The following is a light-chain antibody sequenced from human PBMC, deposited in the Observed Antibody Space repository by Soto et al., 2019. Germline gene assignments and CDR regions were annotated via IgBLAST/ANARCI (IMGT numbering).Light chain of an antibody. CDR1: SSDVGGYNY. CDR2: EVS. Sequence: QSVLTQPASVSGSPGQSITISCTGTSSDVGGYNYVSWYQQHPGKAPKLMIYEVSNRPSGVSNRFSGSKSGNTASLTISGLQAEDEADYYCISYKTDDTFLFGTGTKVTVL. J-gene: IGLJ1*01. V-gene: IGLV2-14*01. CDR3: ISYKTDDTFL.